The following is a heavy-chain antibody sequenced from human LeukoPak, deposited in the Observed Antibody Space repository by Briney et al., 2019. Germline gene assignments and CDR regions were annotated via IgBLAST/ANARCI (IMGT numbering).Heavy chain of an antibody. V-gene: IGHV1-18*01. Sequence: ASVKVSCKASGYTFISYGISWVRQAPGQGLEWMGWISAYNGNTNYAQKLRGRVTMTTDTSTSTAYMELRSLRSDDTAVYYCASAGEASSSSRSFDHWGQGTLVTVSS. CDR3: ASAGEASSSSRSFDH. D-gene: IGHD6-6*01. CDR2: ISAYNGNT. CDR1: GYTFISYG. J-gene: IGHJ4*02.